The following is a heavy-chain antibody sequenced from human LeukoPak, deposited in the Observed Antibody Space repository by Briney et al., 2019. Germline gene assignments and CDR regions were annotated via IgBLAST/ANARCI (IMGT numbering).Heavy chain of an antibody. V-gene: IGHV4-34*11. CDR2: ISYSGST. J-gene: IGHJ5*02. CDR3: ARLSWPGRGSRFDP. CDR1: GGSFSGYY. D-gene: IGHD2/OR15-2a*01. Sequence: SETLSLTCAVYGGSFSGYYWSWIRQPPGKGLEWIGYISYSGSTYYNPSLNSRATISMDTSKNQFSLKLSSVTAADTAVYYCARLSWPGRGSRFDPWGQGTLVTVSS.